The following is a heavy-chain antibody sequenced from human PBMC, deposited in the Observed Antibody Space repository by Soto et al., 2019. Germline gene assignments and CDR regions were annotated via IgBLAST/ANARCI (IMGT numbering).Heavy chain of an antibody. CDR2: INPVGGGT. CDR1: GYTFSHYY. Sequence: QVHLVQSGAEVKKPGASVKVSCAASGYTFSHYYIHWVRQAPGQGLEWMGMINPVGGGTTYAQKFQGKVTMTTDTSTATVYMELSSLKSEDTAVYYCARPGFFGEFYFAYWGQGTLVTVS. CDR3: ARPGFFGEFYFAY. J-gene: IGHJ4*02. V-gene: IGHV1-46*01. D-gene: IGHD3-10*01.